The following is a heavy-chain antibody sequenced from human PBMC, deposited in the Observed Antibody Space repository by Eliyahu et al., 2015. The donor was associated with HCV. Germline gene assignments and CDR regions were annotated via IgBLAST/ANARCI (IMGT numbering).Heavy chain of an antibody. V-gene: IGHV4-61*02. D-gene: IGHD1-26*01. CDR3: SRTYTATYYGYFDP. CDR2: IHTSGRT. CDR1: XGSXSSGGYY. Sequence: QVQLQESGPGLVKPSQTXSLTCSVSXGSXSSGGYYWSWIRQPAGKGLEWIGRIHTSGRTNYNPSLKSRLTLSIDKSRNQFSLNLTSVTAADTAIYYCSRTYTATYYGYFDPWSQGTLVTVSS. J-gene: IGHJ5*02.